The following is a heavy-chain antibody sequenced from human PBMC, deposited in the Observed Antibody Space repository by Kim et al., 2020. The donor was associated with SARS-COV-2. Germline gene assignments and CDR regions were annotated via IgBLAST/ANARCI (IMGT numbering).Heavy chain of an antibody. D-gene: IGHD5-18*01. CDR3: AGGKTQHLDY. CDR2: T. V-gene: IGHV3-74*01. J-gene: IGHJ4*02. Sequence: TAYASSVMGRVTISRDNATNTLFLRMNSLRAEDTAVFQCAGGKTQHLDYWGQGTLATVSS.